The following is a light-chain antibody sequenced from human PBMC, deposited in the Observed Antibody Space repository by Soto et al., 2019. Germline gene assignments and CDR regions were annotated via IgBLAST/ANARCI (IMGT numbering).Light chain of an antibody. CDR2: AAS. V-gene: IGKV1-39*01. J-gene: IGKJ5*01. CDR3: QQRYRTPFT. CDR1: QSISRW. Sequence: SHLTPPPSTLPASVGDRVTISCRASQSISRWLAWYQQKPGKAPNLLIYAASSLQSGVPSRFSGSGSGTDFTLTINSLQPEDFATDYCQQRYRTPFTFGQGTRLDI.